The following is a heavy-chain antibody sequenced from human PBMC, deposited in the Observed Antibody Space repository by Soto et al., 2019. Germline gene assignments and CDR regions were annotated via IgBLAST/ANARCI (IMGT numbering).Heavy chain of an antibody. CDR3: ARAGNYDSSGRDY. V-gene: IGHV1-18*04. D-gene: IGHD3-22*01. CDR2: ISAYSGNT. CDR1: GYTFNNYG. Sequence: QLVQSGAEVKKPGASVKVSCKASGYTFNNYGFSWVRQAPGQGLEWMGWISAYSGNTNYGQKVQGRVNMTTDTSTSTAYMELRSLRSDDTAVYYCARAGNYDSSGRDYWGQGTLVTVSS. J-gene: IGHJ4*02.